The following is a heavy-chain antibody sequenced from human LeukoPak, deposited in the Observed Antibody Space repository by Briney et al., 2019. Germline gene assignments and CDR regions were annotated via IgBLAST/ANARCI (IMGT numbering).Heavy chain of an antibody. D-gene: IGHD2-21*02. V-gene: IGHV3-20*04. CDR1: GFTFSRYS. Sequence: GGSLRLSCADSGFTFSRYSIHWVGEAPGKGVEWGSGINWNGGSTVYADSVKGGFTISRDNAKNSLYLQMNSLRAEDTAVYYCARDLSPAEVTAMLDYWGQGTLVTVSS. CDR2: INWNGGST. J-gene: IGHJ4*02. CDR3: ARDLSPAEVTAMLDY.